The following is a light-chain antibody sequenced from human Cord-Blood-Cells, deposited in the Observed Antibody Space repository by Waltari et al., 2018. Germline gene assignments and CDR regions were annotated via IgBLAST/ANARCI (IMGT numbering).Light chain of an antibody. CDR1: QYISNY. J-gene: IGKJ4*01. CDR2: DAS. V-gene: IGKV1-33*01. Sequence: DIQMTQSPSSLSASVGDRVTITCQASQYISNYLNWYRQKPGKAPKLLIYDASNLETGVPSRFSGSGSGTDFTFTISSLQPEDIATYYCQQYDNLLTFGGGTKVEIK. CDR3: QQYDNLLT.